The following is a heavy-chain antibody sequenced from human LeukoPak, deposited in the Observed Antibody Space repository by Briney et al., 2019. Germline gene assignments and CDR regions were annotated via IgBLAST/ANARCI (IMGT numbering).Heavy chain of an antibody. V-gene: IGHV3-23*01. CDR1: GFTFSSYA. CDR3: ASCRSLYDV. Sequence: GGSLRLSCAASGFTFSSYAMSWVRQAPGKGLEWVSAISGSGDSTYYAASVKGRFTISRDNSKNTLSLQMNSLRAEDTAVYYCASCRSLYDVWGQGTLVTVSS. J-gene: IGHJ4*02. D-gene: IGHD5-12*01. CDR2: ISGSGDST.